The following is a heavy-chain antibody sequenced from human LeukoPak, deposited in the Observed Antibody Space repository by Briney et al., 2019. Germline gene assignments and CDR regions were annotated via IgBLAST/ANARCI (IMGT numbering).Heavy chain of an antibody. CDR1: GFTFSSYG. J-gene: IGHJ5*02. V-gene: IGHV3-30*03. D-gene: IGHD5-12*01. CDR3: ARDSFIRTAYRGSLNWFDP. CDR2: ISYDGSNK. Sequence: PGGSLRLSCAASGFTFSSYGMHWVRQAPGKGLEWVAVISYDGSNKYYADSVKGRFTISRDNSKNTLYLQMNSLRAEDTAVYYCARDSFIRTAYRGSLNWFDPWGQGTLVTVSS.